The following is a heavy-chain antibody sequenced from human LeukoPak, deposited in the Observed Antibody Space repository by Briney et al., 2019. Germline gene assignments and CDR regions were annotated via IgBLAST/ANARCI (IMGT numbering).Heavy chain of an antibody. Sequence: ASVKVSCKASGGTFSSYAISWVRQAPGQGLEWMGGIIPIFGTANYAQKFQGRVTITADESTSTAYMELSSLRSEDTAVYYCARAKVPHCSSTSCYVSYYYYVMDAWGKGTTVTVSS. CDR1: GGTFSSYA. V-gene: IGHV1-69*13. D-gene: IGHD2-2*01. J-gene: IGHJ6*04. CDR3: ARAKVPHCSSTSCYVSYYYYVMDA. CDR2: IIPIFGTA.